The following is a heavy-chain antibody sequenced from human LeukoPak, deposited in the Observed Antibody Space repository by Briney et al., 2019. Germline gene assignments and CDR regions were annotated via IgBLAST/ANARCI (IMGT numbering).Heavy chain of an antibody. CDR2: INHSGST. J-gene: IGHJ4*02. CDR1: GGSFSGYY. Sequence: SETLSLTCAVYGGSFSGYYWSWIRQPPGKGPEWIGEINHSGSTNYNPSLKSRATISVDTSKNQFSLKLSSVTAADTAVYYCARGRNGYSYGYDYWGQGTLVTVSS. D-gene: IGHD5-18*01. CDR3: ARGRNGYSYGYDY. V-gene: IGHV4-34*01.